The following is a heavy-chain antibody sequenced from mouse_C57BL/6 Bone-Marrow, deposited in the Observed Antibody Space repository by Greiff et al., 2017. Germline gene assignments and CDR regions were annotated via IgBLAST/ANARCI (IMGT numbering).Heavy chain of an antibody. Sequence: EVQGVESGGDLVKPGGSLKLSCAASGFTFSSSGMSWVRQTPDKRLEWVATISSGGSYTYYPDSVKGRFTISRDNAKNTLYLQMSSLKSEDTAMYYCARDDYDGYFDVWGTGTTVTVSS. V-gene: IGHV5-6*01. CDR3: ARDDYDGYFDV. J-gene: IGHJ1*03. D-gene: IGHD2-4*01. CDR2: ISSGGSYT. CDR1: GFTFSSSG.